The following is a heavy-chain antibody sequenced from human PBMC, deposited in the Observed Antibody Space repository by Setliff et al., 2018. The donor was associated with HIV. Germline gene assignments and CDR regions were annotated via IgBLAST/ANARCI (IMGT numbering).Heavy chain of an antibody. Sequence: ASVKVSCKASGYTFTSYDINWVRQATGHGLEWMGWINPYSGNTGYAQKFQGRVTMTRDTSTSTVYMELSSLRSEDTAVYYCVKVSRGTVVRGVILVGYFDYWGQGTLVTVSS. CDR1: GYTFTSYD. CDR2: INPYSGNT. D-gene: IGHD3-10*02. CDR3: VKVSRGTVVRGVILVGYFDY. V-gene: IGHV1-8*01. J-gene: IGHJ4*02.